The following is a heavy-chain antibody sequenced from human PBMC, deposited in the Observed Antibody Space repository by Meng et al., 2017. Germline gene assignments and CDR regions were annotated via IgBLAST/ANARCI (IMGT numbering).Heavy chain of an antibody. CDR3: AREVYYGSGSRWFDP. Sequence: QGQLWQAGAGVKKPGASVKVSCKASGYIFTSYVMHWVRQAPGQRLEWMGWINAGNGNTKYSQKFQGRVTIIRDTSASTAYMELSSLRSEDTAVYYCAREVYYGSGSRWFDPWGQGTLVTVSS. CDR1: GYIFTSYV. CDR2: INAGNGNT. V-gene: IGHV1-3*01. J-gene: IGHJ5*02. D-gene: IGHD3-10*01.